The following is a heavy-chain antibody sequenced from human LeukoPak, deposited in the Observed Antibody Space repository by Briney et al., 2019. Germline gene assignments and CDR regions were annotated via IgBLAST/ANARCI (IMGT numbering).Heavy chain of an antibody. CDR3: ARSDIWGSYRFLDY. CDR2: MLYSGST. Sequence: SETLSLTCTVSGASISNYYWSWIRQSPGKGLEWIGYMLYSGSTNQNPSLRSRVTISVDASKNQVSLKLSSVTAADTAVYYCARSDIWGSYRFLDYWGQGALVTVSS. V-gene: IGHV4-59*08. D-gene: IGHD3-16*02. J-gene: IGHJ4*02. CDR1: GASISNYY.